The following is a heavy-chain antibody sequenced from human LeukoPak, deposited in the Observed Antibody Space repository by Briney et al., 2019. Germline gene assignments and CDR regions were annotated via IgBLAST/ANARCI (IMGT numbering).Heavy chain of an antibody. CDR2: ATIDERSV. Sequence: GRSLRLSCAASGFTFRNYGMHWIRQAPGKGLEWVGVATIDERSVFCADSVQGRFIISRDNSKTTLYLQMNNLRPEDTALYYCAREALAYRGYDPDYFDSWAREPWSSSPQ. V-gene: IGHV3-30*03. D-gene: IGHD5-12*01. CDR1: GFTFRNYG. J-gene: IGHJ4*02. CDR3: AREALAYRGYDPDYFDS.